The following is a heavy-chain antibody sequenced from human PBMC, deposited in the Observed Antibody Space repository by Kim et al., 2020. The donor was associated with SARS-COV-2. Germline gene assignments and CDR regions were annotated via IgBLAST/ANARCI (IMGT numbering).Heavy chain of an antibody. V-gene: IGHV3-33*06. D-gene: IGHD7-27*01. J-gene: IGHJ4*02. Sequence: YYADSVKGRFTISRDNSKNTLYLQMNSLRAEDTAVYYCAKDSAGANAIDYWGQGTLVTVSS. CDR3: AKDSAGANAIDY.